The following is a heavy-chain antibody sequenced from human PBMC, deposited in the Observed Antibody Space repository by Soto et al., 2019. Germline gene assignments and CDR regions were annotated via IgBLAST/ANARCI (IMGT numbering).Heavy chain of an antibody. CDR1: GYTFTTYF. V-gene: IGHV1-46*01. J-gene: IGHJ1*01. CDR3: ARERSSGAWYILDF. D-gene: IGHD6-13*01. Sequence: ASVKVSCKTSGYTFTTYFMHWVRQAPGQGLEWMGIIDPGGGSTTYAQNFQGRVTMTRDTSTSTVYMELSSLRSKDTAIYYCARERSSGAWYILDFWGRGTLVTVSS. CDR2: IDPGGGST.